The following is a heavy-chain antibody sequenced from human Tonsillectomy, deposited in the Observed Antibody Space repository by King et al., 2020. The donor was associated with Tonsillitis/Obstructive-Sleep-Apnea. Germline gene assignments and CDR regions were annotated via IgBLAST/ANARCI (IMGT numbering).Heavy chain of an antibody. CDR3: AGEGDSSHAFDI. V-gene: IGHV1-46*01. CDR1: GYTFTSYY. Sequence: VQLVESGAEVNKPGASVKVSCKASGYTFTSYYMHWVRQAPGQGLEWMGIINPSGGSTSYANKFQGRVTMTRDTSTRKVYMELSSLRSEDTAVYYCAGEGDSSHAFDIWGQGTMVTVSS. CDR2: INPSGGST. D-gene: IGHD6-19*01. J-gene: IGHJ3*02.